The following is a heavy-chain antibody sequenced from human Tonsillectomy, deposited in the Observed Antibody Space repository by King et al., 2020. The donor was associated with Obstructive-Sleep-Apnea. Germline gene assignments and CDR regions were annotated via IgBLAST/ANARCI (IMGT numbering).Heavy chain of an antibody. J-gene: IGHJ4*02. CDR3: AREGALHWGELAN. CDR1: GYTFSNYG. Sequence: QLVQSGAEVRKPGASVKVSCKVSGYTFSNYGITWVRQAPGQGLEWRGWISAYNANTNYAQKLQGRVTMTTDTSTSTAYMELRSLRSDDTAVYYCAREGALHWGELANWGQGTLVTVSS. D-gene: IGHD7-27*01. V-gene: IGHV1-18*01. CDR2: ISAYNANT.